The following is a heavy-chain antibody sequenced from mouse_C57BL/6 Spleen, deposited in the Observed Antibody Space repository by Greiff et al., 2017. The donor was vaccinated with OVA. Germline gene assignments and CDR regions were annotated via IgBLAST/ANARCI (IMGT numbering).Heavy chain of an antibody. D-gene: IGHD2-1*01. Sequence: VQLQESGAELVKPGASVKISCKASGYAFSSYWMNWVKQRPGKGLEWIGQIYPGDGDTNYNGKFKGKATLTVDQSSSTAYMQLNSLTSEDSAVYYCARRRSYGNYYYYAMDYWGQGTSVTVAS. CDR2: IYPGDGDT. V-gene: IGHV1-80*01. CDR3: ARRRSYGNYYYYAMDY. J-gene: IGHJ4*01. CDR1: GYAFSSYW.